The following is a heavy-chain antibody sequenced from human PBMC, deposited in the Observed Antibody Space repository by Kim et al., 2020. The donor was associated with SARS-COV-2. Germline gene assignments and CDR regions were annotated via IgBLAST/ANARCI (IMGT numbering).Heavy chain of an antibody. CDR3: AMRLRGIGQWVDP. Sequence: SETLSLTCTVCGGSIRSYYWRRLRQPPGKKLEWTGYLYHSGSFNYNPSLKSRVTISRDTSKNQLSLKLNSMTVADTAVYYCAMRLRGIGQWVDPWGQGTLVAVSS. CDR2: LYHSGSF. J-gene: IGHJ5*02. V-gene: IGHV4-59*13. CDR1: GGSIRSYY. D-gene: IGHD3-16*01.